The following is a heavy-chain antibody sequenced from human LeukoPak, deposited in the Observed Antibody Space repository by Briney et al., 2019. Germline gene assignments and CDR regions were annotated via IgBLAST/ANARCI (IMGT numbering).Heavy chain of an antibody. CDR1: GGSISSGGYS. Sequence: SETLSLTCAVSGGSISSGGYSWSWIQQPPGKGLEWIGYIYHSGSTYYNPSLKSRVTISVDRSKNQFSLKLSSVTAADTAVYYCARDHDYWGQGTLVTVSS. CDR3: ARDHDY. V-gene: IGHV4-30-2*01. J-gene: IGHJ4*02. CDR2: IYHSGST.